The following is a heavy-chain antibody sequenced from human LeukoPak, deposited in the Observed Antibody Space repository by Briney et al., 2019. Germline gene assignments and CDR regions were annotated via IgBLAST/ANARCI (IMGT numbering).Heavy chain of an antibody. Sequence: GGSLRLSCAASGFTFSDHYMDWVRQAPGKWLEWVANIKEDGSEKYYVDSVKGRFTISRDNAKNSLYLQMNSLRAEDTAVYYCAREPQLTMVRGGSGYWGQGTLVTVSS. CDR3: AREPQLTMVRGGSGY. CDR1: GFTFSDHY. J-gene: IGHJ4*02. D-gene: IGHD3-10*01. V-gene: IGHV3-7*01. CDR2: IKEDGSEK.